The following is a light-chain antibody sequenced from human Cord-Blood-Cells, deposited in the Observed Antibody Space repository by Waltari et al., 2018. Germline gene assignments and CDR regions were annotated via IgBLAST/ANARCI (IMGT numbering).Light chain of an antibody. CDR1: SSDVGGYNY. V-gene: IGLV2-14*01. Sequence: QSALTQPASVSGSPGQSITISCTGTSSDVGGYNYVSWYQQHPGKAPKLMIYDVSKRPSWVSNRFSGSKSGSTASLTISGLQAEDEADYYCSSYTSSSTYWVFGGGTKLTVL. CDR2: DVS. J-gene: IGLJ3*02. CDR3: SSYTSSSTYWV.